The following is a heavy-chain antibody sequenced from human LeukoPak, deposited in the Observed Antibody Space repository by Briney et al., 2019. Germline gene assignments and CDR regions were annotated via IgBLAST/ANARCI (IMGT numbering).Heavy chain of an antibody. CDR1: GGSISSGGYY. CDR3: ALRKGVVTYFDY. D-gene: IGHD3-22*01. V-gene: IGHV4-31*03. Sequence: SQTLSLTCTVSGGSISSGGYYWSWIRQHPGKGLEWIGYIYYSGSTYYNPSLKSRVTISVDTSKNRFSLKLSSVTAADTAVYYCALRKGVVTYFDYWGQGTLVTVSS. CDR2: IYYSGST. J-gene: IGHJ4*02.